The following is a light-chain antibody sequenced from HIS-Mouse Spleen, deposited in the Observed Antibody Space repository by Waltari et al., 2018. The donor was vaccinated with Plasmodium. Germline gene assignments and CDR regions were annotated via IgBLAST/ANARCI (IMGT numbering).Light chain of an antibody. CDR3: QQYNSYSWT. CDR2: KAS. CDR1: QRISSR. Sequence: DIQMTPSPSTLSASVGDRVTITCRASQRISSRLAWYQQKPGKAPKLLIYKASSLESGVPSRFSGSGSGTDFTLTISSLQPDDFATYYCQQYNSYSWTFGQGTKVEIK. J-gene: IGKJ1*01. V-gene: IGKV1-5*03.